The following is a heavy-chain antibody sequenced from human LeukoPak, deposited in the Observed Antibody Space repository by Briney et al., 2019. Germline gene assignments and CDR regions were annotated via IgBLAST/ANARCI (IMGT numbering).Heavy chain of an antibody. D-gene: IGHD1-26*01. CDR1: GFTFSSYA. CDR3: AKGTIVGATTSDYFDY. J-gene: IGHJ4*02. CDR2: ISGSGGST. Sequence: PGGSLRLSCAASGFTFSSYAMSWVRQAPGKGLEWVSAISGSGGSTYYADSVKGRFTISRDNSKNTLYLQMNSLRAEDTAVYYCAKGTIVGATTSDYFDYWGQGTLVTVSS. V-gene: IGHV3-23*01.